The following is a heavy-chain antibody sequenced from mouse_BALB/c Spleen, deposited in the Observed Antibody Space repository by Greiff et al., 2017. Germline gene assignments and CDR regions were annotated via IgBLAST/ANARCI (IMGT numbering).Heavy chain of an antibody. CDR3: ASNLLLPLYAMDY. D-gene: IGHD1-1*01. J-gene: IGHJ4*01. CDR1: GFSLTSYG. V-gene: IGHV2-2*02. Sequence: VKLMESGPGLVQPSQSLSITCTVSGFSLTSYGVHWVRQSPGKGLEWLGVIWSGGSTDYNAAFISRLSISKDNSKSQVFFKMNSLQANDTAIYYCASNLLLPLYAMDYWGQGTSVTVSS. CDR2: IWSGGST.